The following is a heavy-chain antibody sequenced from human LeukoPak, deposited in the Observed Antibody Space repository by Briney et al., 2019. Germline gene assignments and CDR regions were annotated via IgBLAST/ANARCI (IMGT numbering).Heavy chain of an antibody. J-gene: IGHJ4*02. CDR1: GGTFSSYA. D-gene: IGHD6-19*01. Sequence: SVKVSCKASGGTFSSYAISWVRQAPGQGLEWMGRIFPILGIANYAQKFQGRVTITADKSTSTAYMELSSLRSEDTAVYYCARHQAGSYYFDYWGQGTLVTVSS. CDR2: IFPILGIA. CDR3: ARHQAGSYYFDY. V-gene: IGHV1-69*04.